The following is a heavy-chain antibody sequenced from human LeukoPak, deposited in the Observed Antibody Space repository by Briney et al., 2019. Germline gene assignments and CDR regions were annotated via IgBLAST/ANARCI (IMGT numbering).Heavy chain of an antibody. CDR3: AKIAATDPIDF. J-gene: IGHJ4*02. D-gene: IGHD6-13*01. V-gene: IGHV3-66*02. CDR1: GFTVSSNY. Sequence: GGSLRLSCAASGFTVSSNYMSWVRQAPGKGLEWVSVIYSGGSTYYADSVEGRFTISRDNSKNTLYLQMNSLRAEDTAVYYCAKIAATDPIDFWGQGTLVTVSS. CDR2: IYSGGST.